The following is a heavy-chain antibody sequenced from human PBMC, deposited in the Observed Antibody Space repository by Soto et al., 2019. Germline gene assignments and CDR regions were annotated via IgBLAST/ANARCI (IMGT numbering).Heavy chain of an antibody. CDR3: ARSQEVVVVPSAPIRY. D-gene: IGHD2-2*01. V-gene: IGHV1-46*01. CDR1: GYTFSNYY. Sequence: ASVKVSCKTSGYTFSNYYINWVRQAPGQGLQWMGRINPSGGSTSYAQKLQGRVTMTRVTSTSTVYMDLSSLRSEDTAVYFCARSQEVVVVPSAPIRYCGQGTLVTVSS. CDR2: INPSGGST. J-gene: IGHJ4*02.